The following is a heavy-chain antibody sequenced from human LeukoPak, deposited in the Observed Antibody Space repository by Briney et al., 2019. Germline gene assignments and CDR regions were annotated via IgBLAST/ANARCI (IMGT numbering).Heavy chain of an antibody. J-gene: IGHJ4*02. D-gene: IGHD5-18*01. CDR1: GYTFTGYY. CDR2: INPDSGGT. CDR3: AREGGYSYGYLPDY. V-gene: IGHV1-2*02. Sequence: ASVKVSCKASGYTFTGYYMHWVRQAPGHGLEWMGWINPDSGGTNYAQKFQGRVTMTRDTSISTAYMELSRLRSDDTAVYYCAREGGYSYGYLPDYWGQGTLVTVSS.